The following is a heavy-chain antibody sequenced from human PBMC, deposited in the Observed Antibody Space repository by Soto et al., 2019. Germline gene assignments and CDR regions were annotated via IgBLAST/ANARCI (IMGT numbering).Heavy chain of an antibody. CDR2: IYHSGST. CDR1: GGSISSGGYS. CDR3: ARGPPLLW. Sequence: QLQLQESGSGLVKPSQTLSLTCAVSGGSISSGGYSWSWIRQPPGKGLECIGYIYHSGSTYYNPSLKRRLTISGDRSTNQFSLTLSSVTAADTAVYYCARGPPLLWWSPGTLVTVSS. V-gene: IGHV4-30-2*01. D-gene: IGHD2-21*01. J-gene: IGHJ4*02.